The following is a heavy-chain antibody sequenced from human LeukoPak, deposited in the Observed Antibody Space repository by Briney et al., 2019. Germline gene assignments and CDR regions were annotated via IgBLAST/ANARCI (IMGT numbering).Heavy chain of an antibody. CDR1: GFTFSSYA. V-gene: IGHV3-20*04. CDR3: ARVASNYDFDC. Sequence: GGSLRLSCAAFGFTFSSYAMHWVRQAPGKGLEWVSGINWNGGNTGYADSVKGRFTISRDNAKNSLYLQMNSLRAEDTALYYCARVASNYDFDCWGQGTLVTVSS. D-gene: IGHD4-11*01. CDR2: INWNGGNT. J-gene: IGHJ4*02.